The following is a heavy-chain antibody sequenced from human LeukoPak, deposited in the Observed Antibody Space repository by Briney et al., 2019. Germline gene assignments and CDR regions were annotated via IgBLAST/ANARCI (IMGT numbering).Heavy chain of an antibody. CDR1: GYTFTSYY. D-gene: IGHD1-7*01. J-gene: IGHJ5*02. Sequence: ASVKVSCKASGYTFTSYYVHWVRQAPGQGLEWMGIINPSGGSTSYAQKFQGRVTMTRDTSTSTVYMELSSLRSEDTAVYYCARDRHNWNYEGGWFDPWGQGTLVTVSS. V-gene: IGHV1-46*01. CDR2: INPSGGST. CDR3: ARDRHNWNYEGGWFDP.